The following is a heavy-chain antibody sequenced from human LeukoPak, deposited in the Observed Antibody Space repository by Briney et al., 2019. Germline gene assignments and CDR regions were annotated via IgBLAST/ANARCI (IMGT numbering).Heavy chain of an antibody. CDR1: AVSFSGYL. CDR2: VSDSGST. V-gene: IGHV4-59*01. CDR3: ARSHGLY. Sequence: SETLSLTCTVSAVSFSGYLWAWIRQPPGKGLEWIGYVSDSGSTNYNPSLNSRPSISLDTAKNQFSLKLWSVTAADTAVYYCARSHGLYWGQGTLVTVSS. J-gene: IGHJ4*02.